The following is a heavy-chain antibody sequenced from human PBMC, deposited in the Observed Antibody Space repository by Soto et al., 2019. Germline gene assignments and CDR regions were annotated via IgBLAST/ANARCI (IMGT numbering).Heavy chain of an antibody. CDR1: GFTFSSYA. Sequence: PGGSLRLSCAASGFTFSSYAMHWVRQAPGKGLEWVAVISYDGSNKYYADSVKGRFTISRDNSKNTLYLQMNSLRAEDTAVYCCYDFWSGPNVWGQGTTVTVSS. D-gene: IGHD3-3*01. CDR2: ISYDGSNK. V-gene: IGHV3-30-3*01. J-gene: IGHJ6*02. CDR3: YDFWSGPNV.